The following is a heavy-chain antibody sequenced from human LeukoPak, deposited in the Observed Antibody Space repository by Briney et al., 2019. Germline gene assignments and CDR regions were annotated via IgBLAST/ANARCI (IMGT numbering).Heavy chain of an antibody. Sequence: SETLSLTCTVSGGSISSYYWSWIRQPPGKGLESIGYIYYIGSTDYSPSLKSRVTISVDTSKNQFSLKLSSVTAADTAVYYCARYGSRIASFDYWGQGILVTVSS. CDR1: GGSISSYY. D-gene: IGHD1-26*01. V-gene: IGHV4-59*08. CDR2: IYYIGST. CDR3: ARYGSRIASFDY. J-gene: IGHJ4*02.